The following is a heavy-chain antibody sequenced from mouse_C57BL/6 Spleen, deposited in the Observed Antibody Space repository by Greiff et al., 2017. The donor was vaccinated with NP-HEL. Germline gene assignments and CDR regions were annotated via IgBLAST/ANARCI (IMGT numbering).Heavy chain of an antibody. V-gene: IGHV1-26*01. CDR2: INPNNGGT. Sequence: EVQLQQSGPELVKPGASVKISCKASGYTFTDYYMNWVKQSHGKSLEWIGDINPNNGGTSYNQKFKGKATLTVDKSSSTAYMELRSLTSEDSAVYYCARRYLYYFDYWGQGTTLTVSS. CDR3: ARRYLYYFDY. J-gene: IGHJ2*01. CDR1: GYTFTDYY.